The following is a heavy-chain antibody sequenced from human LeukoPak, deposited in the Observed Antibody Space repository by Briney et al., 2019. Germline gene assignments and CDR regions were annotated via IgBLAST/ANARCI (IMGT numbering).Heavy chain of an antibody. V-gene: IGHV1-2*02. Sequence: ASVKVSCKASGYTFTGYYMHWVRQALGQGLEWMGWINPNSGGTNYAQKFQGRVTMTRDTSISTAYMELSRLRSDDTAVYYCARVAGIAAALNWFDPWGQGTLVTVSS. CDR1: GYTFTGYY. D-gene: IGHD6-13*01. J-gene: IGHJ5*02. CDR3: ARVAGIAAALNWFDP. CDR2: INPNSGGT.